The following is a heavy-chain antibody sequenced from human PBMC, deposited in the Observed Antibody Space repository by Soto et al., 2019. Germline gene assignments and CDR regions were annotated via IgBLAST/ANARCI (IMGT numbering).Heavy chain of an antibody. CDR3: ARAGYYDILTGYSRPYFDY. V-gene: IGHV3-33*07. CDR1: GFTLNTYG. J-gene: IGHJ4*02. D-gene: IGHD3-9*01. Sequence: PGGSLRLSCAASGFTLNTYGMYWVRQAPGKGLEWVAVSWYDGTNKDYADSVKGRFTISRDNSRNTLYLQMNSLRAEDTAVYYCARAGYYDILTGYSRPYFDYWGQGTLVT. CDR2: SWYDGTNK.